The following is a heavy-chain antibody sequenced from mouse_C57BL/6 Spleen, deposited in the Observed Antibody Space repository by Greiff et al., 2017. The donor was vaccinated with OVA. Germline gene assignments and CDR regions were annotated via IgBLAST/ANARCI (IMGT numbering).Heavy chain of an antibody. CDR2: ISYDGSN. V-gene: IGHV3-6*01. Sequence: EVQLQESGPGLVKPSQSLYLTCSVTGYSITSGYYWNWIRQFPGNILEWVGYISYDGSNNYNPSLKNRISITRDTSTNQFFMKLNSVTTEDTATDYCARPGKQWPYAMDYWGQGTSVTVSS. CDR3: ARPGKQWPYAMDY. CDR1: GYSITSGYY. J-gene: IGHJ4*01.